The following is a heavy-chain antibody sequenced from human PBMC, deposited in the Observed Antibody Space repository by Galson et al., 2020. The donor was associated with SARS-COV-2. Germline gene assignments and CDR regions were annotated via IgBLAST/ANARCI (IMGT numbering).Heavy chain of an antibody. Sequence: ASVNVSCMASGYTSTSYGIIWVRQAPGQGLEWMGWISAYNVNTNYAQKLQGRVTMTTDTSTSTAYMELRSLRSDDTAVYYCARDSQWELLDYWGQGTLVTVSS. J-gene: IGHJ4*02. CDR2: ISAYNVNT. V-gene: IGHV1-18*04. CDR3: ARDSQWELLDY. CDR1: GYTSTSYG. D-gene: IGHD1-26*01.